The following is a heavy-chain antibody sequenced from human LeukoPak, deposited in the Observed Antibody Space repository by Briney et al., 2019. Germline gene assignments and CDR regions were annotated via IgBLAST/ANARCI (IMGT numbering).Heavy chain of an antibody. D-gene: IGHD2-2*01. CDR2: TYYRSTWYN. V-gene: IGHV6-1*01. CDR1: GDSVSSNSVT. J-gene: IGHJ5*02. CDR3: ARRLTQYDCFDP. Sequence: SQTLSLTCAISGDSVSSNSVTWNLIRQSPSRGLEWLGRTYYRSTWYNDYAVSVRGRITVNPDTSKNQFSLHLNSVTPEDTAVYYCARRLTQYDCFDPWGQGILVTVSS.